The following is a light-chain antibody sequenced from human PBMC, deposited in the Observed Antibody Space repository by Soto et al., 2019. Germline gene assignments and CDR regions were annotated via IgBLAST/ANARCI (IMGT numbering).Light chain of an antibody. Sequence: DIQMTQSPSTLSASVGDRVTITCRASQSISSWLAWYQQKPGKAPKLLIYDASSLESGVPSRFSGSGSGTEFTLTISSLQPDDFATSSCQQYNSYSQTFGHGTKVEIK. CDR1: QSISSW. CDR2: DAS. V-gene: IGKV1-5*01. CDR3: QQYNSYSQT. J-gene: IGKJ1*01.